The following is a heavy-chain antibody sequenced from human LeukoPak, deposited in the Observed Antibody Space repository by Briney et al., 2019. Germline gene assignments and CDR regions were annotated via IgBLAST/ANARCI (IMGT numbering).Heavy chain of an antibody. D-gene: IGHD3-16*02. J-gene: IGHJ4*02. CDR2: IKQDGSEK. Sequence: LAGGSLRLSCAASGFTFSSYWMSWVRQAPGKGLEWVANIKQDGSEKYYVDSVKGRFTISRDNAKNSLYLQMNSLRAEDTAVYYCARDVNYDYVWGSYRLNYFDYWGQGTLVTVSS. V-gene: IGHV3-7*01. CDR3: ARDVNYDYVWGSYRLNYFDY. CDR1: GFTFSSYW.